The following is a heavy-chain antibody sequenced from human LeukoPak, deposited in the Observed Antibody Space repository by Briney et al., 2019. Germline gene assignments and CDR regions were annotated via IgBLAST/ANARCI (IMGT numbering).Heavy chain of an antibody. J-gene: IGHJ6*02. CDR2: IYYGGST. CDR1: GGSISSGGYY. V-gene: IGHV4-31*03. D-gene: IGHD6-13*01. Sequence: SETLSLTCTVSGGSISSGGYYWSWIRQHPGKGLEWIGYIYYGGSTYYNPSLKSRVTISVDTSKNQFSLKLSSVTAADTAVCYCARGVAAAGYYYYYGMDVWGQGTTVTVSS. CDR3: ARGVAAAGYYYYYGMDV.